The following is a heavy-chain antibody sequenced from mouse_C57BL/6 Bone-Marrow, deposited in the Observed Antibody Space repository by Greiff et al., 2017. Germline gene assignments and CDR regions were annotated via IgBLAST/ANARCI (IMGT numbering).Heavy chain of an antibody. Sequence: QVQLQQPGAELVRPGSSVTLSCKASGYTFTSYWLDWVKQRPGQGLEWIGNIYPSDSGTHYNQKFKDKATLTVDKSSSTAYMQLSSLTSEDSAVYYGARREDYYGEGYFDYWGQGTTLTVSS. CDR1: GYTFTSYW. CDR3: ARREDYYGEGYFDY. V-gene: IGHV1-61*01. D-gene: IGHD1-1*01. CDR2: IYPSDSGT. J-gene: IGHJ2*01.